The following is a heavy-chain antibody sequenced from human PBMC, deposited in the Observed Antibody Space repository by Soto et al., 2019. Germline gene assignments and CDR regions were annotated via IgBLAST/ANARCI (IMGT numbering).Heavy chain of an antibody. Sequence: SETLSLTCTVSGGSISSSSYYWGWIRQPPGKGLEWIGSIYYSGSTYYNPSLKSRVTISVDTSKNQFSLKLSSVTAADTAVYYCAKGGSGSYSKAFDIWGQGTMVTVSS. CDR3: AKGGSGSYSKAFDI. CDR1: GGSISSSSYY. D-gene: IGHD3-10*01. J-gene: IGHJ3*02. V-gene: IGHV4-39*01. CDR2: IYYSGST.